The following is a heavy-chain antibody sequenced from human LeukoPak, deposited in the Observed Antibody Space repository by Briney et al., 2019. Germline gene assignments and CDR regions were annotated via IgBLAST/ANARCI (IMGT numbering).Heavy chain of an antibody. CDR2: INHSGST. D-gene: IGHD5-24*01. Sequence: SETLSLTCTVSGGSISSYYWSWIRQPPGKGLEWIGEINHSGSTNYNPSLKSRLSISVDTSKIQFSLRLSSVTVADTAVYYCAKARPGWLQLRGPVDYWGQGTLVTVSS. CDR3: AKARPGWLQLRGPVDY. V-gene: IGHV4-34*01. CDR1: GGSISSYY. J-gene: IGHJ4*02.